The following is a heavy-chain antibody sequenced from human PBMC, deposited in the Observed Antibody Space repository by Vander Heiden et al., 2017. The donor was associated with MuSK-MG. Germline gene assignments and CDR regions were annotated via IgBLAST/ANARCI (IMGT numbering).Heavy chain of an antibody. J-gene: IGHJ5*02. V-gene: IGHV1-18*01. CDR2: ISVYNGNT. CDR1: GYTFTRYG. Sequence: QVQLVQSGAEVKKPGASVKVSCKASGYTFTRYGISWVRQAPGQGLEWMGWISVYNGNTKNVQKFQGRVTMTTDTFTSTAYMELRSLRSDDTAMYYCARTYYDSSGYYSFDTWGQGTLVTVSS. CDR3: ARTYYDSSGYYSFDT. D-gene: IGHD3-22*01.